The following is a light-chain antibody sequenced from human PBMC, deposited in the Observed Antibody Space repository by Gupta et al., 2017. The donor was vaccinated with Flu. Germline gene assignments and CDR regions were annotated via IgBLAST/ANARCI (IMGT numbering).Light chain of an antibody. J-gene: IGKJ4*01. Sequence: DIQITQSPSSLSASVGDRVTITCRASQGISTWLAWYQLKPGKAPRSLIYAASYLRSGVPSRFSGSGSGTDFTLTISSLQPEDFATYSCQQYNSYAVTFGGGTKVEIK. CDR1: QGISTW. CDR2: AAS. CDR3: QQYNSYAVT. V-gene: IGKV1D-16*01.